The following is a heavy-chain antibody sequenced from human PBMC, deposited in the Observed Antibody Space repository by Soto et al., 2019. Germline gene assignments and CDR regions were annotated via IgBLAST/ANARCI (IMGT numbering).Heavy chain of an antibody. D-gene: IGHD5-12*01. CDR1: GDSITSYY. J-gene: IGHJ4*02. CDR3: ARRRTYSGYSSAFDF. CDR2: IYYSGST. V-gene: IGHV4-59*08. Sequence: SETLSLTCTVSGDSITSYYWSWIRQPPGKGLDWIAYIYYSGSTNYNPSIKSQTTISVDTSKNQLTLKMTSMIAADTAVYYCARRRTYSGYSSAFDFWGRGILVTVS.